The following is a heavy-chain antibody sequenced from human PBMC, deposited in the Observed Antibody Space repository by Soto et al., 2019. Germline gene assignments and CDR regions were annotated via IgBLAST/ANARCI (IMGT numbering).Heavy chain of an antibody. Sequence: PSETLSLTCTVSGDSIRSGNHYWSWIRQPPGKGLEWIGYIYYSGSTYYSPSLKRRVTISVDTSKNQFSLKLSSMTAADTAVYYCVRRSPEDAFDIWGQGTMVTVSS. CDR3: VRRSPEDAFDI. J-gene: IGHJ3*02. CDR2: IYYSGST. CDR1: GDSIRSGNHY. V-gene: IGHV4-30-4*01.